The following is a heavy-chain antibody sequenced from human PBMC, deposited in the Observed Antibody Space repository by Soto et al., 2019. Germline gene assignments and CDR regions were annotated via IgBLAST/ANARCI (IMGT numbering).Heavy chain of an antibody. CDR3: AREHIAGSALHY. D-gene: IGHD2-21*01. CDR2: INQDGGQTY. Sequence: EVQLVESGGGLVQPGGSLRLSCAASGFTFTTYWMAWVRQAPGAGLEWVANINQDGGQTYYYVDSVKGRFTISRDNAKNSLYLQMNSLRAEDTAIYYCAREHIAGSALHYWGQGTLVTVSS. V-gene: IGHV3-7*05. J-gene: IGHJ4*02. CDR1: GFTFTTYW.